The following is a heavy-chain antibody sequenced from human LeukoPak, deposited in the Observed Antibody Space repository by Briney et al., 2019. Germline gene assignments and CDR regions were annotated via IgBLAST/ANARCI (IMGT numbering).Heavy chain of an antibody. CDR2: MNPNSGNT. Sequence: ASVKVSCKASGYTFTSYDINWVRQAPGQGLEWMGWMNPNSGNTGYAQKFQGRVTMTRNTSISTAYMELSSLRSEDTAVYYCAGSGSYGRPYYYYGMDVWGQGTTVTVSS. D-gene: IGHD1-26*01. V-gene: IGHV1-8*01. CDR3: AGSGSYGRPYYYYGMDV. J-gene: IGHJ6*02. CDR1: GYTFTSYD.